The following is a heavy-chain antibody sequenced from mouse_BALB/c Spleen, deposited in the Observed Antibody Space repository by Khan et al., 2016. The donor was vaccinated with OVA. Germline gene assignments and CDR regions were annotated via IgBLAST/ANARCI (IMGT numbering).Heavy chain of an antibody. CDR1: GYNFTSYW. CDR3: ARDRIDY. CDR2: INPSSGYT. V-gene: IGHV1-7*01. Sequence: QVRLQQSGAELAKPGASVKMSCKASGYNFTSYWMHWVKQRPGQGLEWIGYINPSSGYTEYNQNFKDKATLTADKSSSTAYMQLSSLTSEDSAVYYCARDRIDYWGQGTTLTVSS. J-gene: IGHJ2*01.